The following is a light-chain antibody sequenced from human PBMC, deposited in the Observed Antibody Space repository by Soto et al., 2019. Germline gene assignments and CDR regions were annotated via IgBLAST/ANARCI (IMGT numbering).Light chain of an antibody. CDR2: AAS. J-gene: IGKJ4*02. CDR1: QSISSY. Sequence: DIQMTQAPSSLSASVGDRVTITCRASQSISSYLNWYQQKPGKAPKLLIYAASSLQSGVPSRFRGSGSGTYFTLTISSLQPEYFATYYCQRSFSTPLPCGGGTKVDIK. V-gene: IGKV1-39*01. CDR3: QRSFSTPLP.